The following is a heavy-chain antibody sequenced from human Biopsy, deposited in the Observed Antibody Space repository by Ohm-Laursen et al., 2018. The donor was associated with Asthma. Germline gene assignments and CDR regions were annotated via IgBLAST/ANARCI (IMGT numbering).Heavy chain of an antibody. CDR3: ARDNHDYYYYGMDL. J-gene: IGHJ6*02. CDR1: GVTFSDHY. CDR2: ISSGGRTI. V-gene: IGHV3-11*01. Sequence: GSLRLSCTASGVTFSDHYMSWIRQAPGKGLERISYISSGGRTIYYADSVKGRFTISRDNAQNLLYLQMSSLRTEDTAVYYCARDNHDYYYYGMDLWGQGTSVTVSS. D-gene: IGHD1-14*01.